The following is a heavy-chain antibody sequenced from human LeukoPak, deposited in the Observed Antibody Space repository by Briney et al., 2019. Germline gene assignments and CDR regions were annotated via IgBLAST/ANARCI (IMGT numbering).Heavy chain of an antibody. Sequence: SQTLSLTCAVSGGSISSGGYSWSWIRQPPGKGLEWIGYIYYSGSTNYNPSLKSRVTISVDTSKNQFSLKLSSVTAADTAVYYCARDGHWGYYFDYWGQGTLVTVSS. CDR3: ARDGHWGYYFDY. CDR2: IYYSGST. CDR1: GGSISSGGYS. V-gene: IGHV4-61*08. J-gene: IGHJ4*02. D-gene: IGHD7-27*01.